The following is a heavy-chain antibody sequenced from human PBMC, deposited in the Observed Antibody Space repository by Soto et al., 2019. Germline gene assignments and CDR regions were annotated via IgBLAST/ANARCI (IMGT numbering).Heavy chain of an antibody. J-gene: IGHJ6*02. Sequence: PGGSLRLSCAASGFTFSNAWMNWVRQAPGKGLEWVGRIKSKTDGGTTDYAAPVKGRFTISRDDSKNTLYLQWSSLKASDTAMYYCARLSKQWKGFYYYGMDVWGQGTTVTVS. CDR2: IKSKTDGGTT. CDR1: GFTFSNAW. D-gene: IGHD6-19*01. CDR3: ARLSKQWKGFYYYGMDV. V-gene: IGHV3-15*07.